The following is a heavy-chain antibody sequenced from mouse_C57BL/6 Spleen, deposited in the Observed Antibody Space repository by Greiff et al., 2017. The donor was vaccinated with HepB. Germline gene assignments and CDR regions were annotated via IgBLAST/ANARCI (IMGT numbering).Heavy chain of an antibody. CDR2: IYPGDGDT. V-gene: IGHV1-82*01. Sequence: VQLQQSGPELVKPGASVKISCKASGYAFSSSWMNWVKQKPGKGLEWIGRIYPGDGDTNYNGKFKGKATLTADKSSSTAYMQLSSLTSEDSAVYFCARWDYGSSWGQGTTLTVSS. CDR3: ARWDYGSS. CDR1: GYAFSSSW. D-gene: IGHD1-1*01. J-gene: IGHJ2*01.